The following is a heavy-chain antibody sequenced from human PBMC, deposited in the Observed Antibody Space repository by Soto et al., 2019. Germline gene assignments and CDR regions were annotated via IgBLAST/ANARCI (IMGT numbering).Heavy chain of an antibody. J-gene: IGHJ3*02. D-gene: IGHD3-9*01. V-gene: IGHV4-59*08. CDR2: IYYSGST. CDR3: ARRNDIVTGYPPGGDAFDI. Sequence: QVQLQESGPGLVKPSETLSLTCTVSGGSISSYYWSWIRQPPGKGLEWIGYIYYSGSTNYNPSLKSRVTISVDTSKNQFSLKLSSVTAADTAVYYCARRNDIVTGYPPGGDAFDIWGQGTMVTVSS. CDR1: GGSISSYY.